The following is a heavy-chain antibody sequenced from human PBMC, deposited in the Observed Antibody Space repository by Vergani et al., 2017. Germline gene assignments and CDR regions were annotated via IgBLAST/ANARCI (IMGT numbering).Heavy chain of an antibody. D-gene: IGHD4-17*01. CDR1: GYTFTDHY. J-gene: IGHJ6*02. V-gene: IGHV1-69-2*01. CDR3: ATPQAVTTGGMEV. Sequence: EVQLVQSGAEVKKPGATMKISCKVSGYTFTDHYMHWVKQAPGKGLEWMGLVDPEDGETIYAEKFKGRVTIAADTSTDTAHVELGSLGSEDTAVYYCATPQAVTTGGMEVWGQGP. CDR2: VDPEDGET.